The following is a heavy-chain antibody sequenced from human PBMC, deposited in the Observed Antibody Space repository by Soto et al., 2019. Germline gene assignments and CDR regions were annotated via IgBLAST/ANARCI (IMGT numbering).Heavy chain of an antibody. J-gene: IGHJ4*02. CDR2: IRDYNGNT. Sequence: HVQLVQSGAEVKKPGASVKVSCKASGYTFTSYGISWVRQAPGQGLEWMGWIRDYNGNTNYAQKLQGRVTMTTDTSTSTAYMELRSLRSDDTAVYYCVREEWFGEIGYFDYWGQGTLVTVSS. CDR3: VREEWFGEIGYFDY. CDR1: GYTFTSYG. D-gene: IGHD3-10*01. V-gene: IGHV1-18*01.